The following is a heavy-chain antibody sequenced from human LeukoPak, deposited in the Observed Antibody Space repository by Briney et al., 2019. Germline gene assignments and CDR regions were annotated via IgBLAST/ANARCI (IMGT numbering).Heavy chain of an antibody. J-gene: IGHJ5*01. CDR2: ITIGGGNT. CDR3: AKEPPSGGWFDS. Sequence: GGSLRLSCAASEFTFSKYALSWVREAPGRDLEWVSDITIGGGNTYYADSVKGRFTISRDNSKNTLYLQMSSLRAEDTAVYYCAKEPPSGGWFDSWGQGTLVTVSS. D-gene: IGHD3-16*01. CDR1: EFTFSKYA. V-gene: IGHV3-23*01.